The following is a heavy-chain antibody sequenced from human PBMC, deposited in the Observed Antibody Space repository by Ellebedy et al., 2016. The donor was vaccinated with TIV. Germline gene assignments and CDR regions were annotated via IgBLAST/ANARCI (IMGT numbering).Heavy chain of an antibody. CDR2: ITSDSTTI. CDR3: ARAGAIGTVDY. J-gene: IGHJ4*02. V-gene: IGHV3-48*04. Sequence: GESLKISCAASGFIFSTYSMNWVRQAPGKGLEWVSFITSDSTTIYYADSVKGRFTISRDNARNSLYLQMNTLRAEDTAVYYCARAGAIGTVDYWGQGTLVTVSS. CDR1: GFIFSTYS. D-gene: IGHD1-1*01.